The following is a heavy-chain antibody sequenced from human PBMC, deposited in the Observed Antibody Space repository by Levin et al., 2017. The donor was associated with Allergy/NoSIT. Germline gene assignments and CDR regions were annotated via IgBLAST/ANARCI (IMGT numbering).Heavy chain of an antibody. CDR2: ISSDGSYK. V-gene: IGHV3-30*03. Sequence: PGGSLRLSCAASGFIFSNYGMHWVRQAPGKGLEWVAMISSDGSYKTYADSVKGRFTISRDNSKDTLDLQMNSLRAEDTAMYYCVKTPWTSGNYCSLDYWGQGTLVTVSS. CDR1: GFIFSNYG. CDR3: VKTPWTSGNYCSLDY. D-gene: IGHD3-22*01. J-gene: IGHJ4*02.